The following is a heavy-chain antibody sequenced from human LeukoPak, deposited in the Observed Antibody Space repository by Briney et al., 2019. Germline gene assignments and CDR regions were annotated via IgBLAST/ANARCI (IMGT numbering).Heavy chain of an antibody. CDR3: ARRYGGYWASDI. J-gene: IGHJ3*02. CDR2: INSDGSST. D-gene: IGHD2-21*01. V-gene: IGHV3-74*01. Sequence: GGSLRLSCAASGFTLSHYWMHWVRQAPGKGPVWVSRINSDGSSTSYADSVKGRFTISRDNAKSTLYLQMNSLRVEDTAVYYCARRYGGYWASDIWGQGTMVTVSS. CDR1: GFTLSHYW.